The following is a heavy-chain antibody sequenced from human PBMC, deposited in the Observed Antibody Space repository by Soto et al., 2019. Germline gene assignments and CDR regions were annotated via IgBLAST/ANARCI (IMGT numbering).Heavy chain of an antibody. Sequence: ASVKVSCKASGYTFTSYDINWVRQATGQGLEWMGWMNPNSGNTGYAQKFQGRVTMTTNTSTSTAYMELSSLRSDDTAVYYCARVVEDVVGAFDIWGQGTMVTVSS. CDR3: ARVVEDVVGAFDI. V-gene: IGHV1-8*01. D-gene: IGHD2-15*01. CDR2: MNPNSGNT. CDR1: GYTFTSYD. J-gene: IGHJ3*02.